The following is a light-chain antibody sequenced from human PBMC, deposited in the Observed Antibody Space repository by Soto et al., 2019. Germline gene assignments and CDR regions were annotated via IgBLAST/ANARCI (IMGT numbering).Light chain of an antibody. CDR1: SSKIGSNY. V-gene: IGLV1-47*01. Sequence: QAVLTQPPSASGTPVQRVTISCSGSSSKIGSNYVYWYQQLSGTAPKLLIYRNNQRPSGVPDRFSGSKSGTSASLAISGLRSEDEADYYGAAGDASLSGVVFGGGTKLTVI. J-gene: IGLJ2*01. CDR2: RNN. CDR3: AAGDASLSGVV.